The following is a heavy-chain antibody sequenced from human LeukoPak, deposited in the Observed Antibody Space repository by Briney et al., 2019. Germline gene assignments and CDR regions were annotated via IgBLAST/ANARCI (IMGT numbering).Heavy chain of an antibody. Sequence: PGGSLRLSCAASGFTFSSYSMNWVRQAPGKGLEWVSSISSSSSYIYYADSVKGRFTISRDNAKNSLYLQINSLRAEDTAVYYCARNTLKTFTIHTGAYYYYMDVWGKGTTVTVSS. J-gene: IGHJ6*03. D-gene: IGHD3-3*01. CDR2: ISSSSSYI. V-gene: IGHV3-21*01. CDR3: ARNTLKTFTIHTGAYYYYMDV. CDR1: GFTFSSYS.